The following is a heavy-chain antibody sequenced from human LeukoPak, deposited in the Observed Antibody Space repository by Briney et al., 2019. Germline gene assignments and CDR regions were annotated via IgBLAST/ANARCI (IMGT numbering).Heavy chain of an antibody. V-gene: IGHV1-3*01. D-gene: IGHD3-22*01. CDR3: ARDSGYYRPYYFDY. CDR1: GYTFTNHV. CDR2: INAGNGNT. J-gene: IGHJ4*02. Sequence: ASVKVSCKASGYTFTNHVLHWVRQAPEQRLEWMGWINAGNGNTRYSQKFQGRVTITRDTSATTAYMGLSSLRSEDTAVYYCARDSGYYRPYYFDYWGQGTLVTVSS.